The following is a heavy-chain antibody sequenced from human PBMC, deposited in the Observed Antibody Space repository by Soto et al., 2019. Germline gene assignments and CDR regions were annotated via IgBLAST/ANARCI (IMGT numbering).Heavy chain of an antibody. CDR1: GFTFSSYR. CDR3: VRDGAEYSSSPLSFGP. V-gene: IGHV3-21*01. Sequence: GGSLRLSCAGSGFTFSSYRMNWVRQAPGKGLEWVSSISSGSSYMYYADSVKGRFTVSRDNAKNSLFLQMNSLRAEDTAVYFCVRDGAEYSSSPLSFGPWGQGTLVTVSS. D-gene: IGHD6-13*01. J-gene: IGHJ5*02. CDR2: ISSGSSYM.